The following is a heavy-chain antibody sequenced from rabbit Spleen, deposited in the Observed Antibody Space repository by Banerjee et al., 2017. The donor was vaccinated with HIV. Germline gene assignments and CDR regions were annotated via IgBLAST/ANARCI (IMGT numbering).Heavy chain of an antibody. Sequence: QLEESGGGLVKPEGSLTVTCKASEFDFSRYYVSWVRQAPGKGLEWIGYIVPVFGATYYATWVSGRFTISSHNAQNTLYLQLNSLTAADTATYFCVRGASSSGYYSLWGPGTLVTVS. D-gene: IGHD1-1*01. V-gene: IGHV1S7*01. CDR2: IVPVFGAT. CDR3: VRGASSSGYYSL. CDR1: EFDFSRYY. J-gene: IGHJ4*01.